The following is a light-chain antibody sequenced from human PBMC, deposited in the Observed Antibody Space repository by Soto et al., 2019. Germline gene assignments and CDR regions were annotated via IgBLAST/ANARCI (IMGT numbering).Light chain of an antibody. V-gene: IGLV2-14*03. CDR2: DVS. J-gene: IGLJ1*01. Sequence: QSALTQPASVSGSPGQSITISCTGTNSDIGGYNYVSWYQHHPGKAPKLMIYDVSNRPSGVSNRFSGSKSANTASLTISGLQAEDEADYYCSSYTSSGTPYVFGTGTKLTAL. CDR3: SSYTSSGTPYV. CDR1: NSDIGGYNY.